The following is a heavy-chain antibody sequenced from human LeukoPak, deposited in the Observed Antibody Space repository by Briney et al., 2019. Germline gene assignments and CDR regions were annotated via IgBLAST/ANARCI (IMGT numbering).Heavy chain of an antibody. CDR3: ARMFLAAGKDY. J-gene: IGHJ4*02. D-gene: IGHD1-14*01. CDR2: MNPKSGDT. CDR1: GYSFTNYD. V-gene: IGHV1-8*03. Sequence: ASVKVSCKASGYSFTNYDINWVRQATGQGLEWMGWMNPKSGDTGYSQKFQGRVFITRDTSINTAYMELSSLGSDDTAVYYCARMFLAAGKDYWGQGTLVTVSS.